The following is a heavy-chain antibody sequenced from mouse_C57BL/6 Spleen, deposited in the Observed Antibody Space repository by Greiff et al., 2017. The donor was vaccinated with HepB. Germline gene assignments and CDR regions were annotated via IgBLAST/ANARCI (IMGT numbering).Heavy chain of an antibody. CDR1: GFTFSDYG. CDR2: ISSGSITI. J-gene: IGHJ4*01. CDR3: ARKEFYAMDY. Sequence: EVKVVESGGGLVKPGGSLKLSCAASGFTFSDYGMHWVRQAPEKGLEWVAYISSGSITISYADTVKGRFTITRDNAKNTLFLQMTSLRSEDTAMYYCARKEFYAMDYWGQGTSVTVSS. V-gene: IGHV5-17*01.